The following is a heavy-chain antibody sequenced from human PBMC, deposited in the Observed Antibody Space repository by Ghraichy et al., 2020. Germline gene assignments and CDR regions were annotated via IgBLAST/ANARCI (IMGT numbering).Heavy chain of an antibody. Sequence: GGSLRLSCAASGFTFDDYGMYWVRQAPGKSLEWVSGISWNSGSIDYADSVKGRFTISRDNAKNSLYLQMNSLRAEDTALYHCAKVGGSGWYYGMDVWGQGTTVTVSS. CDR2: ISWNSGSI. CDR3: AKVGGSGWYYGMDV. CDR1: GFTFDDYG. V-gene: IGHV3-9*01. J-gene: IGHJ6*02. D-gene: IGHD6-19*01.